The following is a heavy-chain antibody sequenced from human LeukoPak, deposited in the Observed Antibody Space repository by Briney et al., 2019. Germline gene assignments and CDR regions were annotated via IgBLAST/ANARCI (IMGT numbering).Heavy chain of an antibody. CDR3: AREYNSPNRFDY. V-gene: IGHV3-21*01. Sequence: PGGSLRLSCAASSFIFTSSTMNWVRQAPGKGLEWVSSISSSSYINYADSVKGRFTISRDNAKNSLYLQMNSLRAEDTAVYYCAREYNSPNRFDYWGQGTLVTVSS. CDR1: SFIFTSST. J-gene: IGHJ4*02. CDR2: ISSSSYI. D-gene: IGHD1-20*01.